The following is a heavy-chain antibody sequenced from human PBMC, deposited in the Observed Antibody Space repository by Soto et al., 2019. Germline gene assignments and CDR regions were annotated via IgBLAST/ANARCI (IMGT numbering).Heavy chain of an antibody. CDR2: ISYDGSNK. V-gene: IGHV3-30*18. D-gene: IGHD2-15*01. CDR3: AKEANPSAYCSGGSCYSGYFDY. Sequence: GASMELSCAASGFTFRSYGMHWFRQAPGKGLEWVAVISYDGSNKYYADSVKGRFTISRDNSKNTLYLQMNSLRAEDTAVYYCAKEANPSAYCSGGSCYSGYFDYWGQGTLVTVSS. CDR1: GFTFRSYG. J-gene: IGHJ4*02.